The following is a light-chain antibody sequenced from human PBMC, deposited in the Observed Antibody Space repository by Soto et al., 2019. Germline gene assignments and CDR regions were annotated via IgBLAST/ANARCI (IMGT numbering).Light chain of an antibody. V-gene: IGKV1-27*01. CDR1: QGISNS. CDR3: QNYKSAPRT. Sequence: DIQMTQSPSSLSASIGDRVTISCRASQGISNSLAWYQQKAGEVPKLLIYAASTSHSGVPSRFRGSGSGTDFNLTISSLQPEDVATYYCQNYKSAPRTFGQGTKVEIK. J-gene: IGKJ1*01. CDR2: AAS.